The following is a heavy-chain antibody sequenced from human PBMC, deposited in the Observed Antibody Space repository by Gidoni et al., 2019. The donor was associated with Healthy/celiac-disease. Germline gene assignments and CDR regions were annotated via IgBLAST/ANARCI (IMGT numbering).Heavy chain of an antibody. CDR1: GCSIHRSY. CDR3: ARSPYYDFWSGYYVRVGVEGMDV. CDR2: IDTSGST. J-gene: IGHJ6*02. Sequence: QVQLQESGPGLVKPSETLSLTCTGSGCSIHRSYWSCIRQPAGQGLEWIGRIDTSGSTNYNPSLKSRVTMSVDTSKNQFSLKMSSVTAADTAVYYCARSPYYDFWSGYYVRVGVEGMDVWGQGTTVTVSS. V-gene: IGHV4-4*07. D-gene: IGHD3-3*01.